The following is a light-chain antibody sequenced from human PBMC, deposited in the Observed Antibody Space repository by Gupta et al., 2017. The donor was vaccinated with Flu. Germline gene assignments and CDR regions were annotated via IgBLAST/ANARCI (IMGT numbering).Light chain of an antibody. CDR2: TAS. V-gene: IGKV1-39*01. Sequence: DIQLTQSPSSLSASVGDRVTITCRPSQSISNFLNWYQQKPGQATKLLIYTASSLQSGVPSRFSGSGLGTDCMLTISSLKTEDFATYYCQKRYLAQRRTFGPGTKVEIK. J-gene: IGKJ3*01. CDR3: QKRYLAQRRT. CDR1: QSISNF.